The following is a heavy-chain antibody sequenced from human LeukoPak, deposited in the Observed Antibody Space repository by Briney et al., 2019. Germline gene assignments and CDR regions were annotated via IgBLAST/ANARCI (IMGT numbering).Heavy chain of an antibody. D-gene: IGHD6-13*01. CDR1: GGSISSSSYY. V-gene: IGHV4-39*07. J-gene: IGHJ4*02. CDR3: ARDGVWAAAALYYFDY. Sequence: PSETLSLTCTVSGGSISSSSYYWGWIRQPPGKGLEWIGSIYYSGSTYYNPSLKSRVTISVDTSKNQFSLKLSSVTAADTAVYYCARDGVWAAAALYYFDYWGQGTLVTVSS. CDR2: IYYSGST.